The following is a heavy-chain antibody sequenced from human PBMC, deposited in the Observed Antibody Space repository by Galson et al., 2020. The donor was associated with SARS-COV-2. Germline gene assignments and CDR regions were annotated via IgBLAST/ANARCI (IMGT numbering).Heavy chain of an antibody. V-gene: IGHV3-53*01. Sequence: GGSLRLPCAASGFTFITFYMSWVRQAPGKGLVWVSAIYGDGTTHYADTVKGRFTISRDNSKNTLYLQMNSLRAEDTARYYCGTEPYGAAIGGWGQGTLVTVTS. CDR1: GFTFITFY. CDR2: IYGDGTT. CDR3: GTEPYGAAIGG. D-gene: IGHD3-10*01. J-gene: IGHJ4*02.